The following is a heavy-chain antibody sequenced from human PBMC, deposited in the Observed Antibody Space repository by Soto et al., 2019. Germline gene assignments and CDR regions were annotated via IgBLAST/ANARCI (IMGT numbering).Heavy chain of an antibody. Sequence: ASVKVSCKASGYTFTIYDINWVRQATGQGLEWMGWMNPNSGNTGYAQKFQGRVTMTRNTSISTAYMELSSLRSEDTAVYYCARAIRVVVAATVYYYYYYMDVWGKGTTVTVSS. J-gene: IGHJ6*03. CDR2: MNPNSGNT. D-gene: IGHD2-15*01. CDR3: ARAIRVVVAATVYYYYYYMDV. CDR1: GYTFTIYD. V-gene: IGHV1-8*01.